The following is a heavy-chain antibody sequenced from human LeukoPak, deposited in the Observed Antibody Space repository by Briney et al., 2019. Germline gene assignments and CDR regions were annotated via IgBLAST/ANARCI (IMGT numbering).Heavy chain of an antibody. CDR1: GYTFTSYA. D-gene: IGHD5-24*01. Sequence: GASVKVSCKASGYTFTSYAISWVRQAPGQGLEWMGGIIPIFGTANYAQKFQGRVTITADESTSTAYMELSSLRSEDTAVYYCARVGRWLQFSRSAFDIWGQGTMVTVSS. J-gene: IGHJ3*02. CDR3: ARVGRWLQFSRSAFDI. CDR2: IIPIFGTA. V-gene: IGHV1-69*13.